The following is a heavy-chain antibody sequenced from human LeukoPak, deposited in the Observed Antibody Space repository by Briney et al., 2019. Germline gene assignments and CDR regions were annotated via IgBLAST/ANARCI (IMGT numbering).Heavy chain of an antibody. J-gene: IGHJ5*02. CDR2: ISAYNGNT. Sequence: GASVKVSCKASGYTFTSYGISWVRQAPGQGLEWMGWISAYNGNTNYAQKLQGRVTMTTDTTTSTAYMELRSLRSDDTAVYYCARDRSPLGVGATPYDPWGQGTLVTVSS. CDR3: ARDRSPLGVGATPYDP. V-gene: IGHV1-18*01. CDR1: GYTFTSYG. D-gene: IGHD1-26*01.